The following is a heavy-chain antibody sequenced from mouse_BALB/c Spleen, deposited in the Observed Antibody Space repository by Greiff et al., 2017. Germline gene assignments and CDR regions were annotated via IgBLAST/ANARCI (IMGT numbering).Heavy chain of an antibody. CDR1: GYTFTSYW. D-gene: IGHD2-4*01. CDR3: ARNDYGYYYAMDY. J-gene: IGHJ4*01. V-gene: IGHV1S81*02. Sequence: QVQLQQPGAELVKPGASVKLSCKASGYTFTSYWMHWVKQRPGQGLEWIGEINPSNGRTNYNEKFKSKATLTVDKSSSTAYMQLSSLTSEDSAVYYCARNDYGYYYAMDYWGQGTSVTVSS. CDR2: INPSNGRT.